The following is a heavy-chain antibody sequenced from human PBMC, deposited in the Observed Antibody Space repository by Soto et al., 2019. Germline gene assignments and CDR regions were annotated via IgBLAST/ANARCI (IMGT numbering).Heavy chain of an antibody. Sequence: SVKVSCTASGGTLSVDIIGWVRQAPGQGLEWMGRIIPILGIANYAQKFQGRVTITADKSTSTAYMELSSLRSEDTAVYYCARGSTWGIDYWGQGTLVTVSS. D-gene: IGHD3-16*01. CDR2: IIPILGIA. J-gene: IGHJ4*02. V-gene: IGHV1-69*02. CDR3: ARGSTWGIDY. CDR1: GGTLSVDI.